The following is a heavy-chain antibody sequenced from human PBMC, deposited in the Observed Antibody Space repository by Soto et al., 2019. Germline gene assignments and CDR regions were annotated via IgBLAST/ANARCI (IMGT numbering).Heavy chain of an antibody. CDR1: GFNFSTYY. J-gene: IGHJ4*02. Sequence: QVQLVQSGAEVKKPGASVTVSCQTSGFNFSTYYFNWVRQAAGQGPEWMGWVNPRNGQTGYVQKVRGRVTMTRDASIATVNPELSALTSEDTAIYFCARETDTSMVDYWGQGTLVTVSS. CDR2: VNPRNGQT. V-gene: IGHV1-8*01. D-gene: IGHD5-18*01. CDR3: ARETDTSMVDY.